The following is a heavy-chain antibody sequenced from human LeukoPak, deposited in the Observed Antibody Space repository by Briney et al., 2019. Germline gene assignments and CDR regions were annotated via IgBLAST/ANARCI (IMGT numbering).Heavy chain of an antibody. CDR1: GGSISSHY. J-gene: IGHJ4*02. Sequence: ETLSLTCTVSGGSISSHYWSWVRQAPGKGLEWVANIKQDGSEKYYVDSVKGRFTISRDNAKNSLYLQMNSLRADDTAVYYCARDSGGYWGQGTLVTVSS. D-gene: IGHD3-10*01. CDR3: ARDSGGY. CDR2: IKQDGSEK. V-gene: IGHV3-7*01.